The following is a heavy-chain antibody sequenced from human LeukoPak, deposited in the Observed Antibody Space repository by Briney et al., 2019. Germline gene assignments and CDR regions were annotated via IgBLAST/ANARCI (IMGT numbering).Heavy chain of an antibody. D-gene: IGHD6-19*01. J-gene: IGHJ3*02. Sequence: GGSLRLSCAASGCTFSSYAMSWVRQAPGKGLEWVSAISGSGGSTYYADSVKGRFTISRDNSKNTLYLQMNSLSAEDTAVYYCAKAGRSGWYPGWPFDIWGQGTMVTVSS. V-gene: IGHV3-23*01. CDR3: AKAGRSGWYPGWPFDI. CDR1: GCTFSSYA. CDR2: ISGSGGST.